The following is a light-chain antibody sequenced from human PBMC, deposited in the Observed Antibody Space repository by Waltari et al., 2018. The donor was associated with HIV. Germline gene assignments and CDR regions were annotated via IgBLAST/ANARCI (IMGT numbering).Light chain of an antibody. J-gene: IGLJ2*01. CDR1: RPNIRSNY. CDR2: RNN. Sequence: QAVMTQPPSASGTPRQGVTISCSGSRPNIRSNYVHWYQQFPGTAPKLLIYRNNQRPSGVPDRFSGSKSGTSASLAISGLRSEDEADYYCAAWGNSLSLLFGGGTKLTVL. V-gene: IGLV1-47*01. CDR3: AAWGNSLSLL.